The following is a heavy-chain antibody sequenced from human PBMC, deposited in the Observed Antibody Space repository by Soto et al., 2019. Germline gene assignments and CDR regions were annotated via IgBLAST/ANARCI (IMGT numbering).Heavy chain of an antibody. V-gene: IGHV3-48*02. D-gene: IGHD1-26*01. J-gene: IGHJ3*01. CDR2: ISIGSGSI. CDR3: VRDDRWDFDF. CDR1: GFTFSNYA. Sequence: EVHLVESGGGRVQPGGSLRVSCAASGFTFSNYAMNWVRQAPGKGLEWVSYISIGSGSIFYADSVKGRFTISRDDAKNSLYLQMNTLRDEDTAVYYCVRDDRWDFDFWGQGTMVTVSS.